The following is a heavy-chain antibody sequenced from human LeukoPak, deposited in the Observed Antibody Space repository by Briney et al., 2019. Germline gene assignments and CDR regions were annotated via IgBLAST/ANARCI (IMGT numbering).Heavy chain of an antibody. CDR2: IYYSGTT. CDR3: ARQISDYYYYYMDV. J-gene: IGHJ6*03. CDR1: GGSISSSNYY. V-gene: IGHV4-39*01. Sequence: SDTLSLTCTVSGGSISSSNYYWGWIRQPPGKGLEWIGAIYYSGTTYYNPSLESRVTNSEDTSKNQFSLTSRSVTAADTAVYYCARQISDYYYYYMDVWGKGTTVTVSS. D-gene: IGHD3-10*01.